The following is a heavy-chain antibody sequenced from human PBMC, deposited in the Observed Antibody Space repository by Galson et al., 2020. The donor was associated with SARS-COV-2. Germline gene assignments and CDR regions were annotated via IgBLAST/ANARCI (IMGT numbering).Heavy chain of an antibody. D-gene: IGHD6-13*01. J-gene: IGHJ5*02. V-gene: IGHV3-74*01. Sequence: ALHGESLKISCAASGFTFSSYWMHWVRQAPGKGLVWVSRINSDGSSTSYADSVKGRFTISRDNAKNTLYLQMNSLRAEDTAVYYCARDWVAAAGTVNWFDPWGQGTLVTVSS. CDR1: GFTFSSYW. CDR2: INSDGSST. CDR3: ARDWVAAAGTVNWFDP.